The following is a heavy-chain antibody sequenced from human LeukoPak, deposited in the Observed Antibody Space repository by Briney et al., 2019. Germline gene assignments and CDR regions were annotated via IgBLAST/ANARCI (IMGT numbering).Heavy chain of an antibody. CDR3: ARVPPNLRYFDPDYYYYMDV. CDR2: IIPIFGTA. CDR1: GGTFSSYA. J-gene: IGHJ6*03. D-gene: IGHD3-9*01. V-gene: IGHV1-69*13. Sequence: SVKVSCKASGGTFSSYAISWVRQAPGQGLEWMGGIIPIFGTANYAQKFQGRVTITADESTSTAYMELSSLRSEDTAVYYCARVPPNLRYFDPDYYYYMDVWGKGTTVTVSS.